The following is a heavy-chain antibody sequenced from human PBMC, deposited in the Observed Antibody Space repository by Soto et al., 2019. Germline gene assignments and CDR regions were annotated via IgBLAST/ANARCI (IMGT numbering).Heavy chain of an antibody. CDR3: ARRGSR. CDR1: GFTFSSSE. J-gene: IGHJ3*01. CDR2: IHPGGQTI. Sequence: EVQLVESGGGLVQPGGSLRLSCAASGFTFSSSEMYWVRQAPGKGLEWISYIHPGGQTIFYAESVKGRFTISRDNAKHSVYLQLNSLRAEDMAVYYCARRGSRWGRGTKVTVPS. D-gene: IGHD2-15*01. V-gene: IGHV3-48*03.